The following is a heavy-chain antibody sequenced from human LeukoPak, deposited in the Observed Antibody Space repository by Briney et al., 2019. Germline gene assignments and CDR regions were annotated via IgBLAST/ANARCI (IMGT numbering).Heavy chain of an antibody. CDR1: GYTFTSYA. CDR2: INAGNGNT. Sequence: ASVKVSCKASGYTFTSYAMHWVRQAPGQRLEWTGWINAGNGNTKYSQKFQGRVTITRDTSASTAYMELSSLRSEDTAVYYCARGRRSSVGLRELVALDYWGQGTLVTVSS. V-gene: IGHV1-3*01. CDR3: ARGRRSSVGLRELVALDY. J-gene: IGHJ4*02. D-gene: IGHD6-19*01.